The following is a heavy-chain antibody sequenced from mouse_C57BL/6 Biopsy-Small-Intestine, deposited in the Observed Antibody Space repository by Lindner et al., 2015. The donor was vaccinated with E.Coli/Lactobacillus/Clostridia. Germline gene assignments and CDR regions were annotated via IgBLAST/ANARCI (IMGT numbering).Heavy chain of an antibody. CDR2: INPNSGGA. J-gene: IGHJ3*01. CDR3: SGSRAWFAY. D-gene: IGHD1-1*01. CDR1: GYTFTDYS. Sequence: EVQLQESGPELVKPGASVKIPCMASGYTFTDYSMDWVKQSHGKSLEWIGDINPNSGGAIYNQKFKGKATLTVDKSSSTAYMELRSLTSEDSAVYFCSGSRAWFAYWGQGTLVTVSA. V-gene: IGHV1-18*01.